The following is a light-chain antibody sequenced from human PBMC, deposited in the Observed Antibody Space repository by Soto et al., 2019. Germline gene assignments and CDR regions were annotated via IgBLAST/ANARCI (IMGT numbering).Light chain of an antibody. CDR2: EVY. J-gene: IGLJ2*01. CDR3: SSYAASDSFVV. V-gene: IGLV2-8*01. CDR1: SSDGGGYNY. Sequence: QSALTQPPSASVSPGQSVTISCTGTSSDGGGYNYVSWYQHHPDKAPKLIIYEVYKRPSGVPDRFSGSKSGNTASLTVSGLQAEDEAEYYCSSYAASDSFVVFGGGTKLTVL.